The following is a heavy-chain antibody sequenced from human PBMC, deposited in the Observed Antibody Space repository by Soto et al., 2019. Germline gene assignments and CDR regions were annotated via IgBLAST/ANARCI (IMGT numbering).Heavy chain of an antibody. J-gene: IGHJ4*02. V-gene: IGHV3-30-3*01. CDR1: GFTFSTYA. CDR3: ARSPYYYDSSGYYYY. Sequence: HPGGSLRLSCAASGFTFSTYAMHWVRQAPGKGLEWVAVISYDGDNKYYADFAKGRFTISRDNSKNTLFLQMNSLRAEDTAVYYCARSPYYYDSSGYYYYWGQGTLVTVSS. D-gene: IGHD3-22*01. CDR2: ISYDGDNK.